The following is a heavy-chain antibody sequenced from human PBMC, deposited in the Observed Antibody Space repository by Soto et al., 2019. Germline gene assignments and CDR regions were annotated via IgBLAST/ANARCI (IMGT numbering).Heavy chain of an antibody. J-gene: IGHJ4*02. Sequence: EVQLLESGGGLVQPGGSLRLSCAASGFTFSSYAMSWVRQAPGKGLEWVSAITGSGGSTYYADSVKGRFSISRDNSKNTLYLQMNSLRAEDTAVYYCAKLIVGATGGGYWGQGTLVTVSS. D-gene: IGHD1-26*01. CDR3: AKLIVGATGGGY. CDR2: ITGSGGST. CDR1: GFTFSSYA. V-gene: IGHV3-23*01.